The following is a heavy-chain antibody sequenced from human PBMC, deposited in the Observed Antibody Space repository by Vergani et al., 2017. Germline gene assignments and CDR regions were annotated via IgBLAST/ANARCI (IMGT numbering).Heavy chain of an antibody. CDR3: ARACPHSSSWYVTNWFDP. CDR2: INPNSGGT. CDR1: GYTFTGYY. V-gene: IGHV1-2*02. J-gene: IGHJ5*02. Sequence: QVQLVQSGAEVKKPGASVKVSCKASGYTFTGYYMHWVRQAPGQGLEWMGWINPNSGGTNYAQKFQGRVTMTRDTSISTAYMERSRLRSDDTAVYYCARACPHSSSWYVTNWFDPWGQGTLVTVSS. D-gene: IGHD6-13*01.